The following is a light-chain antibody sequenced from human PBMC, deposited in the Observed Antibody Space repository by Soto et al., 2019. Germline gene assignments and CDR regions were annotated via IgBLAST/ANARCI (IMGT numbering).Light chain of an antibody. V-gene: IGLV2-8*01. Sequence: QSVLTQPPSASGSPGQSVTISCTGTSSDVGGDTYVSWYQQHPGKAPKLMIYEVTKRPSGVPDRFSGSKSGNTASLTVSGLQAEDEADYYCSSYAGSNNYVFGAGTKLTVL. CDR3: SSYAGSNNYV. J-gene: IGLJ1*01. CDR2: EVT. CDR1: SSDVGGDTY.